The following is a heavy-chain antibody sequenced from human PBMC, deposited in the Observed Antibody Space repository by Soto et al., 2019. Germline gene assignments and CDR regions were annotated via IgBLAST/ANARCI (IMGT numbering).Heavy chain of an antibody. D-gene: IGHD3-22*01. CDR3: ARTYSVILYDSSGYANKSYYYYGMDV. V-gene: IGHV2-70*01. Sequence: SGPTLVNPTQTLTLTCTFSGFSLSTSGMCVSWIRQPPGKALEWLALIDWDDDKYYSTSLKTRLTISKDTSKNQVVLTMTNMDPVDTATYYCARTYSVILYDSSGYANKSYYYYGMDVWGQGTTVTVSS. CDR2: IDWDDDK. CDR1: GFSLSTSGMC. J-gene: IGHJ6*02.